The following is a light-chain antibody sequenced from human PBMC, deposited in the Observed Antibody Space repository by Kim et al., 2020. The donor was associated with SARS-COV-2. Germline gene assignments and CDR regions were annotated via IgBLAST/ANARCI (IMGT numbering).Light chain of an antibody. V-gene: IGKV4-1*01. J-gene: IGKJ1*01. CDR2: WAS. CDR1: QSVLYSSNNKEY. CDR3: QQYCTTPRT. Sequence: DIVMTQSPDSLAVSLGERATINCKSSQSVLYSSNNKEYLAWYQQKPGQPPKLLIYWASTRESGVPDRFSGSGSGTDFTFTISSLQAEDVAVYYCQQYCTTPRTFGQGTKVDIK.